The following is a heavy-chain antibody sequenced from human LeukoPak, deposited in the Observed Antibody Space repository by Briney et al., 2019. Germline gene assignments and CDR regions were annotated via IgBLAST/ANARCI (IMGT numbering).Heavy chain of an antibody. CDR1: GFTSRSYG. CDR2: ISSGAPTT. J-gene: IGHJ4*02. V-gene: IGHV3-23*01. CDR3: AKRHSSGWYYFDY. Sequence: PGGSLRLSCAASGFTSRSYGMSWVRQTPGKGLEWVSTISSGAPTTYYADSVKGRFTISRDDSKNTLYLQTNTLRAEDTAVYYCAKRHSSGWYYFDYWGQGTLVTVSS. D-gene: IGHD6-19*01.